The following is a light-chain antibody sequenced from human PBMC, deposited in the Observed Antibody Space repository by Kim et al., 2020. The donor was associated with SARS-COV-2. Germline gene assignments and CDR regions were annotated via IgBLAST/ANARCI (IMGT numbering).Light chain of an antibody. J-gene: IGKJ1*01. V-gene: IGKV1-5*01. CDR2: DAS. Sequence: ASVGDRVTITCRASQSISSWLAWYQQKPGKAPKLLIYDASTLGSGVPSRFSGSGSGTEFTLTITSLLPDDSATYYCQQYNSYSATFGQGTKVDIK. CDR3: QQYNSYSAT. CDR1: QSISSW.